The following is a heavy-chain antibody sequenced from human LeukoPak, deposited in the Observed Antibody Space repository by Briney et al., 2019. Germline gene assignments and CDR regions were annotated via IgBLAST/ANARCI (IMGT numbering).Heavy chain of an antibody. CDR3: AREIAAAGHGNYFDY. J-gene: IGHJ4*02. CDR1: GYTFTSYA. V-gene: IGHV1-69*04. Sequence: SVKVSCKASGYTFTSYAISWVRQAPGQGLEWMGRIIPILGIANYAQKFQGRVTITADKSTSTAYMELSSLRSEDTAVYYCAREIAAAGHGNYFDYWGQGTLVTVSS. CDR2: IIPILGIA. D-gene: IGHD6-13*01.